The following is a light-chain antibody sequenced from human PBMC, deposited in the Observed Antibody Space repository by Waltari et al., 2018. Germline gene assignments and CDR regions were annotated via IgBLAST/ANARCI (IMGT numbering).Light chain of an antibody. J-gene: IGKJ2*01. Sequence: DIVMTQSPDSLAVSLGERATINCKSSQSVFHTNHKNHLAWYQQKPGQPPKLLIYWASTRESGVPDRFSGSGSGTDFTLAISSLQAEDVAVYYCQQYYSTPNTFGQGTKVEIK. CDR1: QSVFHTNHKNH. CDR3: QQYYSTPNT. CDR2: WAS. V-gene: IGKV4-1*01.